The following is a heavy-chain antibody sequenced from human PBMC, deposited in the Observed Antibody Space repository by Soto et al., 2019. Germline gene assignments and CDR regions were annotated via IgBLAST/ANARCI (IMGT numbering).Heavy chain of an antibody. D-gene: IGHD2-8*02. V-gene: IGHV3-23*01. J-gene: IGHJ4*02. CDR1: GFNFNNFS. CDR3: AKDPGYTTEPYYVDLFDS. Sequence: GGSLRLSCAASGFNFNNFSMTWLRQAPGKGPEWVAAISASGGRTFYADSVKGRFSISRDNSKSTVHLQMNTLRAEDTAMYFCAKDPGYTTEPYYVDLFDSWGPGTPVTVSS. CDR2: ISASGGRT.